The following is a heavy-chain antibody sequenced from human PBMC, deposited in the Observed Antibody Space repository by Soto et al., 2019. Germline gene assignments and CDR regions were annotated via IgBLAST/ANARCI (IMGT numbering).Heavy chain of an antibody. Sequence: SLTCTVSGGSISSYYWSWIRQPPGKGLEWIGYIYYSGSTNYNPSLKSRVTISVDTSKNQFSLKLSSVTAADTAVYYCARHSPRYCSGGSCYSLRLTYYYYYMDVWGKGTTVTVSS. D-gene: IGHD2-15*01. J-gene: IGHJ6*03. CDR1: GGSISSYY. CDR2: IYYSGST. V-gene: IGHV4-59*08. CDR3: ARHSPRYCSGGSCYSLRLTYYYYYMDV.